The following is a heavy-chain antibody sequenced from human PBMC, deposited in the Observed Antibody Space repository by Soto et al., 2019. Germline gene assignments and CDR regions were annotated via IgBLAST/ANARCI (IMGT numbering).Heavy chain of an antibody. Sequence: EVQLVESGGGLVQPGGSLRLSCAASGFTFRDHWMHWVRQAPGKGLVWVSRINSDGSTTTYADSVKGRFTISRDNAKRTLYLQLNSLRAEDTALYYCARGYSSGPDYWGQGTRVTVSS. V-gene: IGHV3-74*01. D-gene: IGHD6-19*01. CDR1: GFTFRDHW. J-gene: IGHJ4*02. CDR2: INSDGSTT. CDR3: ARGYSSGPDY.